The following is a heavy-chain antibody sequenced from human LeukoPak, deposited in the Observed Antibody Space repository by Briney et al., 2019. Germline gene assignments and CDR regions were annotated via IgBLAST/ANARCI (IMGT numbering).Heavy chain of an antibody. CDR2: INPSGGST. V-gene: IGHV1-46*01. CDR1: GYTFTSYY. CDR3: ARDGIRFLDRWFDP. Sequence: ASVKVSCKASGYTFTSYYMHWVRQAPGQGLEWMGIINPSGGSTSYAQKFQGRVTITADKSTSTAYMELSSLRSEDTAVYYCARDGIRFLDRWFDPWGQGTLVTVSS. D-gene: IGHD3-3*01. J-gene: IGHJ5*02.